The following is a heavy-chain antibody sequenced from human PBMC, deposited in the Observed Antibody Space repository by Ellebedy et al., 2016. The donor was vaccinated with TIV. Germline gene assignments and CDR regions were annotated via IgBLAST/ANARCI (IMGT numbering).Heavy chain of an antibody. J-gene: IGHJ4*02. V-gene: IGHV5-51*01. CDR1: GYSFTSYW. D-gene: IGHD3-16*01. Sequence: PGGSLRLSCKGSGYSFTSYWIGWVRQMPGKGLEWMGIIYPADSNTRYSPSFQGQVTISADKSISTAYLQWSSLKASDSAMYYCARPSMIMFGGVTPFDYWGQGTLVTVSS. CDR3: ARPSMIMFGGVTPFDY. CDR2: IYPADSNT.